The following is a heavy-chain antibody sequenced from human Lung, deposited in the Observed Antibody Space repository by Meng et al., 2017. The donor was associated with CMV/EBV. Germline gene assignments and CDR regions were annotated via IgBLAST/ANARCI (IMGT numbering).Heavy chain of an antibody. CDR1: GFTFSTFA. V-gene: IGHV3-23*03. CDR2: IYSGDDRT. D-gene: IGHD2-15*01. CDR3: AKGKWGGYCYYDGMDL. J-gene: IGHJ6*02. Sequence: GGSLRISCAASGFTFSTFAMSWVRQAPGKGLQWVSIIYSGDDRTYYADSVKGRFTISRDNSKNMLYLQMNSLRAEDSAVYFCAKGKWGGYCYYDGMDLWGRGTXVTVSS.